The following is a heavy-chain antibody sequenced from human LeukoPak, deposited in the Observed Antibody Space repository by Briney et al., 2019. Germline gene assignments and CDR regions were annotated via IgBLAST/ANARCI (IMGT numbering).Heavy chain of an antibody. Sequence: SVKVSCKAPGGTFSSYAISWVRQAPGQGLEWMGRIIPIFGTANYAQKFQGRVTITADKSTSTAYMELSSLRSEDTAVYYCAIGFVQQQLVGLNWGQGTLVTVSS. CDR3: AIGFVQQQLVGLN. J-gene: IGHJ4*02. D-gene: IGHD6-13*01. CDR1: GGTFSSYA. V-gene: IGHV1-69*06. CDR2: IIPIFGTA.